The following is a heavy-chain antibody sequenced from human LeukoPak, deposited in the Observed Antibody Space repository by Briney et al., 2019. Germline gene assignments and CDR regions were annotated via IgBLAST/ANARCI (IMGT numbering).Heavy chain of an antibody. CDR3: ARERPGSASAFDS. Sequence: GGSLRLSCAASGFSFNNFWMSWVRQAPGKGLEWVANINEDAGRRFYGDSVEGRVTISRDNGKNLLFLQMNSLRVEDTAVYYCARERPGSASAFDSWGQGTLVTVPS. V-gene: IGHV3-7*01. CDR1: GFSFNNFW. D-gene: IGHD6-25*01. J-gene: IGHJ4*02. CDR2: INEDAGRR.